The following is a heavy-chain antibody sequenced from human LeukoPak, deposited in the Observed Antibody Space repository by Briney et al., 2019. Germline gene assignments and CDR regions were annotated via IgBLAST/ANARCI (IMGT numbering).Heavy chain of an antibody. CDR3: ARGGVGVLYYDSSGYPKPFDY. Sequence: PSETLSLTCAVYGVSFSGYYWSWIRQPPGKGREWMGEINHSGSTNYNPSLKSRVTISVDTSKNQFSLKLSSVTAADTAVYYCARGGVGVLYYDSSGYPKPFDYWGQGTLVTVSS. D-gene: IGHD3-22*01. V-gene: IGHV4-34*01. J-gene: IGHJ4*02. CDR1: GVSFSGYY. CDR2: INHSGST.